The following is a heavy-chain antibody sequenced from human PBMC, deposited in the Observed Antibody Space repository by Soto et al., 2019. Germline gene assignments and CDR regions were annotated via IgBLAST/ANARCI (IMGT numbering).Heavy chain of an antibody. CDR2: ISGSGDST. Sequence: PGGSLRLSCAASGFTFSTYAMSWVRQAPGKGLEWVSAISGSGDSTYYADSVKGRFTISRDNSKNTLYLQMNSLRAEDTAVYYCAKGTVPAARRRDYFDYWGQGTLRTVSS. V-gene: IGHV3-23*01. J-gene: IGHJ4*02. CDR1: GFTFSTYA. CDR3: AKGTVPAARRRDYFDY. D-gene: IGHD2-2*01.